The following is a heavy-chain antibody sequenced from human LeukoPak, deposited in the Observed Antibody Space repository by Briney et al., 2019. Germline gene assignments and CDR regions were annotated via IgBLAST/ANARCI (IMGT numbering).Heavy chain of an antibody. V-gene: IGHV3-66*01. J-gene: IGHJ5*02. Sequence: GGSLRLSCAASGFTFNSYEMNWVRQAPGKGLEWVSLIYSGGSTYYADSVKGRFTISRDNSKNTLYLQMNSLRAEDTAVYYCAREVGATGWFDPWGQGTLVTVSS. CDR1: GFTFNSYE. CDR3: AREVGATGWFDP. CDR2: IYSGGST. D-gene: IGHD1-26*01.